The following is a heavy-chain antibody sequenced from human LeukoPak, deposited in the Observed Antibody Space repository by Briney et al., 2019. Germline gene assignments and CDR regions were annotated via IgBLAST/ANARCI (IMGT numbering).Heavy chain of an antibody. CDR1: GFTFSSYG. J-gene: IGHJ4*02. Sequence: GRSLRLSCAASGFTFSSYGMHWVRQAPGKGLEWVAVISYDGSNKYYADSVKGRFTISRDNSKNTLYLQMNSLRAEGTAVYYCAKDLGPGVAAAYFDYWGQGTLVTVSS. V-gene: IGHV3-30*18. CDR3: AKDLGPGVAAAYFDY. CDR2: ISYDGSNK. D-gene: IGHD6-13*01.